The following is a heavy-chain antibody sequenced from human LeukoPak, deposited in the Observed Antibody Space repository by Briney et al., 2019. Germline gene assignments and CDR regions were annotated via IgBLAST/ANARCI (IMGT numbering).Heavy chain of an antibody. V-gene: IGHV3-69-1*01. J-gene: IGHJ4*02. Sequence: GGSLRLSCAASGFTVSSNYMSWVRQAPGKGLEWVSSISSSSYIYYADSVKGRFTISRDNAKNSLYLQMNCLRAEDTAVYYCARDLPDAYSYGYGYWGQGTLVTVSS. CDR2: ISSSSYI. D-gene: IGHD5-18*01. CDR3: ARDLPDAYSYGYGY. CDR1: GFTVSSNY.